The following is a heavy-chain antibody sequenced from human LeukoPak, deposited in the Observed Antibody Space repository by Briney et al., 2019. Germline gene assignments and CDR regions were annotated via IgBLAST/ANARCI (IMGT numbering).Heavy chain of an antibody. CDR1: EFTFSDYW. J-gene: IGHJ5*02. CDR2: KKQDGSEK. Sequence: GGPLRLSCEASEFTFSDYWRSWSRKAPGKGLRGVPNKKQDGSEKHYVDSLRGRFTISRDNAKNSLDPQMNSLRAEDTAVYFCARDLYYFDSSGYYASDLWGQGTLVTVSS. V-gene: IGHV3-7*01. CDR3: ARDLYYFDSSGYYASDL. D-gene: IGHD3-22*01.